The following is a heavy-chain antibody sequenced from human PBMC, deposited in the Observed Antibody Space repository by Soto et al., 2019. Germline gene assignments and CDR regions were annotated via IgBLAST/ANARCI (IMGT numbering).Heavy chain of an antibody. Sequence: PGGSLRLSCAASGFTFSDYYMSWIRQAPGKGLEWVSYISSSSSYTNYADSVKGRFTISRDNAKNSLYLQMNSLRAEDTAVYYCARRPDMMYYYDSSGYHTNDAFDIWGQGTLVTVSS. V-gene: IGHV3-11*06. CDR2: ISSSSSYT. J-gene: IGHJ3*02. CDR1: GFTFSDYY. D-gene: IGHD3-22*01. CDR3: ARRPDMMYYYDSSGYHTNDAFDI.